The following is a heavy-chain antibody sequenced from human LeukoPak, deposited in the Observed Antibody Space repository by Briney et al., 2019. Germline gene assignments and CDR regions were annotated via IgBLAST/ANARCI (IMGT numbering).Heavy chain of an antibody. V-gene: IGHV1-18*01. D-gene: IGHD3-3*01. CDR2: ISAYNGNT. J-gene: IGHJ6*03. Sequence: GASVKVSCKASGYTFTSYGISWVRQAPGQGLEWMGWISAYNGNTNYAQKPQGRVTMTTDTSTSTAYMELRSLRSDDTAVYYCARAHYDFWSGYPGQYYMDVWGKGTTVTVSS. CDR1: GYTFTSYG. CDR3: ARAHYDFWSGYPGQYYMDV.